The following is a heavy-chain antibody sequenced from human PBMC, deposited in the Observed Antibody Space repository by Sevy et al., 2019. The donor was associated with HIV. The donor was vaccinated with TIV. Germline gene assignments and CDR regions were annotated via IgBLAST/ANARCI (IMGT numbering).Heavy chain of an antibody. CDR2: ISSSSSTI. CDR1: GFTFSSYS. Sequence: GGSLRLSCAASGFTFSSYSMNWVRQAPGKGLEWVSYISSSSSTIYYADSVKGRFTISRDNAKNSLYLQMNGLRDEDTAVYYCARATYYYDSSGYSGFDYLGQGTLVTVSS. CDR3: ARATYYYDSSGYSGFDY. J-gene: IGHJ4*02. D-gene: IGHD3-22*01. V-gene: IGHV3-48*02.